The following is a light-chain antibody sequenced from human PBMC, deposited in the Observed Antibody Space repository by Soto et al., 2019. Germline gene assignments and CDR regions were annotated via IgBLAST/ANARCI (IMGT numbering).Light chain of an antibody. J-gene: IGKJ5*01. V-gene: IGKV1-12*01. CDR3: QQANSISIT. Sequence: DIQMTQSPSSVSASVGGRVPITCRASQGISSALAWYQQKPGKAPKLLIYDASTLQTGVPSRFSGSGSGTDFTLTITSLQPEDFATYYCQQANSISITFGQGTRLEIK. CDR1: QGISSA. CDR2: DAS.